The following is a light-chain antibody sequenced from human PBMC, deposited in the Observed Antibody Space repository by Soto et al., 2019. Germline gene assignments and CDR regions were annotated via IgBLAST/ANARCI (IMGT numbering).Light chain of an antibody. CDR2: VGTGGPVG. J-gene: IGLJ2*01. CDR3: GADHGSGSNFVHVL. V-gene: IGLV9-49*01. CDR1: RDYRDYK. Sequence: QSVLTQPPSASASLGASVTLTCTLSRDYRDYKVDWFQQRPGKGPRFVMRVGTGGPVGSRGDGIPDRCSVLGSGLNRNLTIKNIQEEDESDYYCGADHGSGSNFVHVLFGGGTKVTVL.